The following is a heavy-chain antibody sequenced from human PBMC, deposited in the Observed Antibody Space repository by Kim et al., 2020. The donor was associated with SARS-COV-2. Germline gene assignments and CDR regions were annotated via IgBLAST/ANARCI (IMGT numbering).Heavy chain of an antibody. V-gene: IGHV4-39*07. Sequence: SETLSLTCTVSGGSVSSSGYYWGWIRQPPGKGLEWIGSVYSSGNTYYNPSLKSRVTISLDTSKNQFSLKVTSLTAVDTAVYYCARVSGSHAHIDYWGQGTLVTVSS. CDR1: GGSVSSSGYY. J-gene: IGHJ4*02. CDR2: VYSSGNT. D-gene: IGHD1-26*01. CDR3: ARVSGSHAHIDY.